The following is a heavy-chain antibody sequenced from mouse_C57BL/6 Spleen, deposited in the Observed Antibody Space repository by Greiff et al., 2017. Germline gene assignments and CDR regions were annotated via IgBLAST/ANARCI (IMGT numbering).Heavy chain of an antibody. V-gene: IGHV1-82*01. Sequence: VQLQQSGPELVKPGASVKISCKASGYAFSSSWMNWVKQRPGKGLEWIGRIYPGDGDTNYNGKFKGKATLTADKSSSTAYMQLRSLTSEDSAVYFCARGGHYYGSRGGFDYWGQGTTLTVSS. CDR1: GYAFSSSW. CDR3: ARGGHYYGSRGGFDY. D-gene: IGHD1-1*01. CDR2: IYPGDGDT. J-gene: IGHJ2*01.